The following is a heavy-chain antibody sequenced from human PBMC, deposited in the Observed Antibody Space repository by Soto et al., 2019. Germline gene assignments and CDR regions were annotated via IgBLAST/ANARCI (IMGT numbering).Heavy chain of an antibody. V-gene: IGHV3-48*02. Sequence: GGSLRLSCAASGFTFNSHHMSWVRQAPGKGLEWVSYISSSNRTINYADSVKGRFIISRDNAKNSLYLQMHSLRDEDTAVYYCAREGWPLLQTGMDVWGQGTTVTVSS. CDR3: AREGWPLLQTGMDV. CDR1: GFTFNSHH. D-gene: IGHD2-15*01. CDR2: ISSSNRTI. J-gene: IGHJ6*02.